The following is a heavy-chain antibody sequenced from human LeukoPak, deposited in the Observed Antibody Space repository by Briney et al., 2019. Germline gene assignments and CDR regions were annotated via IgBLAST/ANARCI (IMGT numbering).Heavy chain of an antibody. Sequence: GESLKISCKGSGYSFTSYWIGWVRQMPGKGLEWMGIIYPGDSDTRYSPSFQGQVSISADKSISTAYLQWSSQKASDTAMYYCARALGSSSSYFDYWGQGTLVTVSS. CDR2: IYPGDSDT. J-gene: IGHJ4*02. V-gene: IGHV5-51*01. CDR1: GYSFTSYW. D-gene: IGHD6-6*01. CDR3: ARALGSSSSYFDY.